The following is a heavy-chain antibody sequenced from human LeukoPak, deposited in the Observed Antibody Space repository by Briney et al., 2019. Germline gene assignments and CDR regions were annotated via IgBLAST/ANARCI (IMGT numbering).Heavy chain of an antibody. Sequence: GESLKISCKGSGYSFTSYWIGWVRQMPGKGLEWMGIIYPGDSDTRYSLSFQGQVTISADKSISTAYLQWSSLKASDTAMYYCARSKWLPQTEYYYYMDVWGKGTTVTISS. D-gene: IGHD6-19*01. CDR1: GYSFTSYW. CDR2: IYPGDSDT. CDR3: ARSKWLPQTEYYYYMDV. V-gene: IGHV5-51*01. J-gene: IGHJ6*03.